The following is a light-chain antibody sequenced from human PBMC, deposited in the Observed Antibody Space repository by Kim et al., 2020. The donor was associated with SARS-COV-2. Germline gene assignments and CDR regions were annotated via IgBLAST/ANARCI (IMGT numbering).Light chain of an antibody. Sequence: ALTQPASVSGSPGQSITISCTGTSSDIGAYNYVSWYQQHPDKAPKLMIYDVSNRPSGVSSRFSGSKSGNTASLTISGLQAEDEADYYCNSYTSSRTLIFGGGTKLSVL. CDR2: DVS. V-gene: IGLV2-14*03. J-gene: IGLJ2*01. CDR1: SSDIGAYNY. CDR3: NSYTSSRTLI.